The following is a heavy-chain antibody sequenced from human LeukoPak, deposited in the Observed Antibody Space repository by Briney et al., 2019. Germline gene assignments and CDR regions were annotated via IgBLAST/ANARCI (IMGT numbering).Heavy chain of an antibody. CDR3: ARDRYCSGGSCYSTGDY. J-gene: IGHJ4*02. CDR1: GYTFTSYG. CDR2: ISAYNGNT. Sequence: ASVKVSCKASGYTFTSYGISWVRQAPGQGLEWMGWISAYNGNTNYAQKLQGRVTMTTDTSTSTAYMELRSLRSDDTAMYYCARDRYCSGGSCYSTGDYWGQGTLVTVSS. V-gene: IGHV1-18*01. D-gene: IGHD2-15*01.